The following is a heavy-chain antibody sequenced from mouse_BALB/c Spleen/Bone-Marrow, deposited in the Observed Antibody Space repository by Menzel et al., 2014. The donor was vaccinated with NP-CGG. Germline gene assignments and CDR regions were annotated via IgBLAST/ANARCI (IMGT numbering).Heavy chain of an antibody. Sequence: VQLQQSGPGLVAPSQSLSITCAVSEFSLTSYGVHWVRQPPGKGLEWLGVIWAGGSTNYNSALMSRLSISKDNSKSQVFLKMYSLQTDDTAMYYCAREPSTMITTGFAYWGQGTLVAVSA. V-gene: IGHV2-9*02. CDR2: IWAGGST. CDR3: AREPSTMITTGFAY. CDR1: EFSLTSYG. J-gene: IGHJ3*01. D-gene: IGHD2-4*01.